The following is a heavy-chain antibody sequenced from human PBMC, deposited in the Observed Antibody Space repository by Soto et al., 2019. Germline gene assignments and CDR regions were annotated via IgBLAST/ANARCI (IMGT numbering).Heavy chain of an antibody. V-gene: IGHV3-11*01. CDR3: AGYYAESDPGYRLRWSGQDS. J-gene: IGHJ4*02. CDR1: GFTFSDYY. D-gene: IGHD3-3*01. CDR2: ISSSGATI. Sequence: QVQLVESRGGLVKPGGSLRLSCAASGFTFSDYYMNWIRQAPGKGLEIISYISSSGATIYYADSVKGRFTISRNNAKNSMNLQMNNLTAEDTAVYFCAGYYAESDPGYRLRWSGQDSWGQGTQVTVAS.